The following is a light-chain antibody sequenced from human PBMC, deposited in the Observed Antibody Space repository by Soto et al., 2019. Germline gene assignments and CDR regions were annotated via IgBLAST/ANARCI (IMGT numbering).Light chain of an antibody. CDR1: SSDVGIFNY. CDR3: CSYAGSYTLYV. J-gene: IGLJ1*01. Sequence: QSALTQPPSASGSPGQSVTISCTGTSSDVGIFNYVSWYQQHPDQAPKLLIFEVNKRPSGVPDRFSASKSGNTASLTVSGLQAEDEADYYCCSYAGSYTLYVFGTGTKVTVL. V-gene: IGLV2-8*01. CDR2: EVN.